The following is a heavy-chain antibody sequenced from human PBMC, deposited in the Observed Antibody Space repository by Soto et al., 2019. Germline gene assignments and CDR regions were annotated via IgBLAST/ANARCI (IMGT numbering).Heavy chain of an antibody. CDR1: GFTFTSSA. D-gene: IGHD3-22*01. V-gene: IGHV1-58*01. J-gene: IGHJ5*02. CDR3: AADYYDTVSATNWFDP. Sequence: KVSCKASGFTFTSSAVQWVRQARGQRLEWIGWIVVGSGNTNYAQKFQERVTITRDMSTSTAYMELSSLRSEDTAVYYCAADYYDTVSATNWFDPWGQGTLVTVSS. CDR2: IVVGSGNT.